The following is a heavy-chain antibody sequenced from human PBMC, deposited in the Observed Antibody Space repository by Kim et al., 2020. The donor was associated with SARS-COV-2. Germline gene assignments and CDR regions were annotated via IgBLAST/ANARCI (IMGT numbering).Heavy chain of an antibody. CDR3: ARGYYYDSRGYVDY. D-gene: IGHD3-22*01. J-gene: IGHJ4*02. V-gene: IGHV6-1*01. Sequence: AVSVKSRITINPDTSKNQFSLQLNSVTPEDTAVYYCARGYYYDSRGYVDYWGQGTLVTVSS.